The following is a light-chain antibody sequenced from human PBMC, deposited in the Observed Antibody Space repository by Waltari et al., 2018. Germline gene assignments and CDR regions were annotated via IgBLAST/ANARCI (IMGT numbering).Light chain of an antibody. CDR2: SAS. CDR1: QGISSY. V-gene: IGKV1-9*01. J-gene: IGKJ5*01. CDR3: QKLNSYPPTT. Sequence: DIQLTQSPSFLSASVGDRVTITCRASQGISSYLAWYQQKPGRAPNHLIYSASTLQSGVPSRFSGSGAGTEFTLTISSLQPEDFATYYCQKLNSYPPTTFGQGTRLEIK.